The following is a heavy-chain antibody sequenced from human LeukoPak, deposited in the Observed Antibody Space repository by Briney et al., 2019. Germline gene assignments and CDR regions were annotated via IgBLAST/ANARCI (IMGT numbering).Heavy chain of an antibody. Sequence: ASVKVSSKASGYTSTGYYMHWVRQAPGQGLEWMGWINPNSGGTNYAQKSQGRVTMTRDTSISTAYMELSRLRSDDTAVYYCASYKGSGFDYWGQGTLVTVSS. CDR3: ASYKGSGFDY. CDR1: GYTSTGYY. V-gene: IGHV1-2*02. D-gene: IGHD6-19*01. J-gene: IGHJ4*02. CDR2: INPNSGGT.